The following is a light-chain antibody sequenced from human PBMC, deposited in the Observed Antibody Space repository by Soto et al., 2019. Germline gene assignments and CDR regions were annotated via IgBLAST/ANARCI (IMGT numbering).Light chain of an antibody. CDR2: GAS. CDR1: QSVSSSY. V-gene: IGKV3-20*01. CDR3: QQYGSSPLYT. Sequence: EIVLTQSPGTLSLSPGERATLSCRASQSVSSSYLAWYQHKPGQAPRLLIYGASSRATGIPARFSGSGSGTDFTLTISRLEPEDFAVYYCQQYGSSPLYTFGQGTKLEIK. J-gene: IGKJ2*01.